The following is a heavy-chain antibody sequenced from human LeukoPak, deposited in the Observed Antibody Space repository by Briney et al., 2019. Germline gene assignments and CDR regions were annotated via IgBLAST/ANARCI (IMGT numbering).Heavy chain of an antibody. CDR2: ISGSGGST. CDR3: AKDRYSNYGNWFDP. V-gene: IGHV3-23*01. J-gene: IGHJ5*02. Sequence: GGSLRLXCAASGFTFSSYWMHWVRQAPGKGLEWVSGISGSGGSTYYADSVKGRFTISRDNSKNTLYLQMISLRAEDTAVYYCAKDRYSNYGNWFDPWGQGTLVTVFS. D-gene: IGHD4-11*01. CDR1: GFTFSSYW.